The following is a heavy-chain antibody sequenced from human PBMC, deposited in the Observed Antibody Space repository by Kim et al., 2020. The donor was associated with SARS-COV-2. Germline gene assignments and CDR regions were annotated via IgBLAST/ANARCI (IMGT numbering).Heavy chain of an antibody. J-gene: IGHJ4*02. Sequence: GGSLRLSCAASGFTFSSYAMHWVRQAPGKGLEWVAVISYDGSNKYYADSVKGRFTISRDNSKNTLYLQMNSLRAEDTAVYYCARDQGLSTSSLDYWGQGTLVTVSS. CDR2: ISYDGSNK. CDR3: ARDQGLSTSSLDY. V-gene: IGHV3-30*04. CDR1: GFTFSSYA.